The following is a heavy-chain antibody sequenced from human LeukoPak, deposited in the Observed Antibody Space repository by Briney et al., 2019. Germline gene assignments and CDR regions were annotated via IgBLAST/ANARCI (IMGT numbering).Heavy chain of an antibody. Sequence: PSETLSLICAVYGGSFSGYYWSWIRQPPGKGLEWIGEINHSGSTNYNPSLKSRVTISVDTSKNRFSLKLSSVTAADTAVYYCARHAKLVGWFDPWGQGTLVTVSS. V-gene: IGHV4-34*01. CDR1: GGSFSGYY. CDR3: ARHAKLVGWFDP. D-gene: IGHD1-7*01. CDR2: INHSGST. J-gene: IGHJ5*02.